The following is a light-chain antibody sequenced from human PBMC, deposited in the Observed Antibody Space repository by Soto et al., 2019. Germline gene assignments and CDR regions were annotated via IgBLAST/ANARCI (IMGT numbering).Light chain of an antibody. J-gene: IGKJ1*01. CDR1: QSIDTW. V-gene: IGKV1-5*03. CDR3: QQYNSYRA. Sequence: DIQMTQSPSTLPASVGDRVTITCRASQSIDTWLAWHQQKPGRAPKLLISKASTLESGVPSRFSGSGSGTDFTLTISGLQPDDFAIYYCQQYNSYRAFGQGTKVDIK. CDR2: KAS.